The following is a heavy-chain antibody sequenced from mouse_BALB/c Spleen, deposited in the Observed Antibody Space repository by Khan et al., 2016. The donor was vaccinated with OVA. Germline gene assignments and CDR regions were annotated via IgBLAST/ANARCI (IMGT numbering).Heavy chain of an antibody. CDR3: ARGGYSSFAF. D-gene: IGHD1-3*01. CDR2: IYPGNSDT. CDR1: GYSFTSYL. V-gene: IGHV1-5*01. J-gene: IGHJ3*01. Sequence: VQLQQSGTVLARPGASVKMSCKASGYSFTSYLIHWVKQRPGQDLEWIGDIYPGNSDTTYNRKFKDKAKLTVGTSANTAYMELSSLTNEDSAVYYCARGGYSSFAFWGQGTLVTVSA.